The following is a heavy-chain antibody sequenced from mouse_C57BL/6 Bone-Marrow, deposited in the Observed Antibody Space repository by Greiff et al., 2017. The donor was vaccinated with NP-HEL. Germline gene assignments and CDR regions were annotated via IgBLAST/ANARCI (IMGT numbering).Heavy chain of an antibody. CDR1: GYTFTDYN. CDR3: AIVSIHYGSSYDYYFDY. CDR2: INPNNGGT. Sequence: VQLQQSGPELVKPGASVKMSCKASGYTFTDYNMHWVKQSHGKSLEWIGYINPNNGGTSYNQKFKGKAKLTVNKSSSTAYMELRSLTSEESAVYYCAIVSIHYGSSYDYYFDYWGQGTTLTVSS. V-gene: IGHV1-22*01. D-gene: IGHD1-1*01. J-gene: IGHJ2*01.